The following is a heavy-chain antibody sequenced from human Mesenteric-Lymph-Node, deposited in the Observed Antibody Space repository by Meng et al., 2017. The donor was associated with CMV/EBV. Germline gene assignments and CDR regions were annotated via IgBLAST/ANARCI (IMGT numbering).Heavy chain of an antibody. J-gene: IGHJ4*02. V-gene: IGHV3-21*01. CDR1: GFTFSSYS. CDR2: ISSSSSYI. Sequence: GESLKISCAASGFTFSSYSMNWVRQAPGKGLEWVSSISSSSSYIYYADSVKGRFTISRDNAKNSLYLQMNSLRAEDTAVYYCAKDQFEVLQVRGLDYWGQGTLVTVSS. CDR3: AKDQFEVLQVRGLDY. D-gene: IGHD3-10*01.